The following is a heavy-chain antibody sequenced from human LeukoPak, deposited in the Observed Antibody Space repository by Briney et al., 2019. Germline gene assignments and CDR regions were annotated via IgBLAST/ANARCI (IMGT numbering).Heavy chain of an antibody. Sequence: SETLSLTCAVSGYSISSGYYWGWVRQAPGKGLEWIGSTYHTGSTDYNPSLKSRLTISVDMSKNQFSLNLRSVTAADTAAYYCARDKDDYVWGTYRWWGQGMLVTVSS. CDR2: TYHTGST. J-gene: IGHJ4*02. CDR3: ARDKDDYVWGTYRW. D-gene: IGHD3-16*02. V-gene: IGHV4-38-2*01. CDR1: GYSISSGYY.